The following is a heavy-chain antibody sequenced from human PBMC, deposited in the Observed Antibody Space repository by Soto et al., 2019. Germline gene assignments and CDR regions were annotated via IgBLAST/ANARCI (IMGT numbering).Heavy chain of an antibody. CDR2: INPSGGST. V-gene: IGHV1-46*01. CDR3: ARDWSGSSPYYYYGMDV. D-gene: IGHD3-3*01. CDR1: GYTFTSYY. Sequence: ASVKVSCEACGYTFTSYYMHWVRQAPGQGFEWMGIINPSGGSTSYAQKFQGRVTMTRDTSTSTVYMELSSLRSEDTAVYYCARDWSGSSPYYYYGMDVWGQGTTVTVSS. J-gene: IGHJ6*02.